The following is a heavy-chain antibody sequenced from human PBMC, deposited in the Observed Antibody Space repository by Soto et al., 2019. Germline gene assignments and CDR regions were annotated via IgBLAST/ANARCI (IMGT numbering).Heavy chain of an antibody. CDR1: GFSLSTSGVG. J-gene: IGHJ2*01. CDR2: IYWDDDK. Sequence: QITLKESGPTLVKPTQTLTLTCTFSGFSLSTSGVGVGWIRQPPGKALEWLALIYWDDDKRYSPSLKSRLTISKDTSKNQVVLTMTNMDPVDTATYYCAQRHMYVGGWYFDLWGRGTLVTVSS. CDR3: AQRHMYVGGWYFDL. D-gene: IGHD2-8*01. V-gene: IGHV2-5*02.